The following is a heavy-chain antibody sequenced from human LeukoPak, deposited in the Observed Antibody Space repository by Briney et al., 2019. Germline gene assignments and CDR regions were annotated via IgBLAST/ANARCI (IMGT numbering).Heavy chain of an antibody. D-gene: IGHD1-14*01. CDR3: ARGLAASRNYYYYYYMDV. V-gene: IGHV4-61*02. CDR2: IYTSGGT. Sequence: SETLSLTCTVSGGSISSGSYYWSWIRQPAGKGLEWIGRIYTSGGTNYNPSLKSRVTISVDTSKNQFSLKLSSVTAADTAVYYCARGLAASRNYYYYYYMDVWGKGTTVTVSS. CDR1: GGSISSGSYY. J-gene: IGHJ6*03.